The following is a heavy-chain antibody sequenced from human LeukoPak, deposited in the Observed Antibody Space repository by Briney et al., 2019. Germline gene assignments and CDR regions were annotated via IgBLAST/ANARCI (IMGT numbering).Heavy chain of an antibody. CDR2: IKEDGSEK. Sequence: GGSLRLSCAASGFNFSTFWMSWVRQAPGKGLEWVANIKEDGSEKYYVDSVKGRFTISRDNAKNSLYLQVNSLRADDTAVYYCARSGVVVPAAPVRFDPWGQGTLVTVSS. J-gene: IGHJ5*02. V-gene: IGHV3-7*01. CDR1: GFNFSTFW. CDR3: ARSGVVVPAAPVRFDP. D-gene: IGHD2-2*01.